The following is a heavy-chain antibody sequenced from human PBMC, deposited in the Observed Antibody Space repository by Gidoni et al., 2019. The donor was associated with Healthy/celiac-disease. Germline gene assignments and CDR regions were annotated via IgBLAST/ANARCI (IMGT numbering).Heavy chain of an antibody. CDR2: INAGHVNT. CDR3: ARAIEVVPANNWFDP. Sequence: QVQLVQSGAEVKKPGASGKVSCKASGYTVTSYAMHWVRQARGQRLEWMGWINAGHVNTKYSQKFQSRVTITRDTSASTAYMELSSLRSEDTAVYYCARAIEVVPANNWFDPWGQGTLVTVSS. CDR1: GYTVTSYA. J-gene: IGHJ5*02. V-gene: IGHV1-3*01. D-gene: IGHD2-2*01.